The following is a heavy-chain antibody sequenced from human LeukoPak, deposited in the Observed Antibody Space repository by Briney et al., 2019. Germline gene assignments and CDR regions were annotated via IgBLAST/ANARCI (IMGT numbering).Heavy chain of an antibody. CDR2: INHSGST. Sequence: SETLSLTCAVYGGSFSGYYWSWIRQPPGKGLEWIGEINHSGSTNYNPSLKSRVTISVDTSKNQFSLKLSSVTAADTAVYYCAGAGYSSSPNWYFDLWGRGTLVTVSS. D-gene: IGHD6-6*01. J-gene: IGHJ2*01. CDR3: AGAGYSSSPNWYFDL. V-gene: IGHV4-34*01. CDR1: GGSFSGYY.